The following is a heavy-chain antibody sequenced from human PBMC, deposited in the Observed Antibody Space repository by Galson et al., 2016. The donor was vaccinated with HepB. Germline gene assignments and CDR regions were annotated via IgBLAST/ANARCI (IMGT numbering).Heavy chain of an antibody. V-gene: IGHV1-3*04. CDR2: INTAKGDT. CDR1: GYTFTAYA. CDR3: ARRLVGSYGNAFDI. Sequence: SVKVSCKASGYTFTAYAIHWVRQVPGQRLEWMAWINTAKGDTRYSQKLQGRVTLTRDTSATTASMELSSLRSEDTAVYYCARRLVGSYGNAFDIWGQGTLVTVSS. J-gene: IGHJ3*02. D-gene: IGHD2-8*02.